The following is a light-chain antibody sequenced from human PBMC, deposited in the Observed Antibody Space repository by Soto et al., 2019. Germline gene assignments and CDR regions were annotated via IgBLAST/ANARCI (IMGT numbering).Light chain of an antibody. V-gene: IGKV4-1*01. CDR1: QSVLYSSNNKNY. CDR2: WAS. Sequence: DILMTQSPASLAVSLGERATINCKSSQSVLYSSNNKNYLAWYQQKPGQPPKLLIYWASTRESGVPDRFSGSGSGTDFTLTISSLQAEDVAVYYCQQYYSTPITFGQGTRLAIK. CDR3: QQYYSTPIT. J-gene: IGKJ5*01.